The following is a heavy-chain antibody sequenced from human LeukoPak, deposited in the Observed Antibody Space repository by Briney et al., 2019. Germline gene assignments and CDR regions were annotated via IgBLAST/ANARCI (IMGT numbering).Heavy chain of an antibody. CDR3: AKLWGSSWPIDY. CDR1: GLTFNSHS. V-gene: IGHV3-23*01. Sequence: GGSLRLSCVASGLTFNSHSMSWVRQAPGMGLEWVSVVSTNGDVTFYADSVKGRFTISRDNSKNTLFLQMNSLRAEDTAVYYCAKLWGSSWPIDYWGQGTLVTVSS. J-gene: IGHJ4*02. D-gene: IGHD6-13*01. CDR2: VSTNGDVT.